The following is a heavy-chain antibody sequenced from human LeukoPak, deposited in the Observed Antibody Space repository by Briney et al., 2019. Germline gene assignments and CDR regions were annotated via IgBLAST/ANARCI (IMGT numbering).Heavy chain of an antibody. Sequence: GGSLRPSCAASGFTFSSYSMNWVRQAPGKGLEWVSYISSSSSTIYYADSVKGRFTISRDNAKNSLYLQMNSLRAEDTAVYYCARAGYCSSTSCFDYWGQGTLVTVSS. V-gene: IGHV3-48*01. J-gene: IGHJ4*02. D-gene: IGHD2-2*01. CDR2: ISSSSSTI. CDR1: GFTFSSYS. CDR3: ARAGYCSSTSCFDY.